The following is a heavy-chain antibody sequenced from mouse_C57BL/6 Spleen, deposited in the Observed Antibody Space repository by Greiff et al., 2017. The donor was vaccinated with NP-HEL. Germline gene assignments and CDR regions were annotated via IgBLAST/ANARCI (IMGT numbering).Heavy chain of an antibody. CDR3: ARWGPGY. Sequence: VQLQESGPELVKPGASVKISCKASGYAFSSSWMNWVKQRPGKGLEWIGRIYPGDGDTNYNGKFKGKATLTADKSSSTAYMQLSSLTSEDSAVYFCARWGPGYWGQGTTLTVSS. CDR1: GYAFSSSW. CDR2: IYPGDGDT. J-gene: IGHJ2*01. V-gene: IGHV1-82*01.